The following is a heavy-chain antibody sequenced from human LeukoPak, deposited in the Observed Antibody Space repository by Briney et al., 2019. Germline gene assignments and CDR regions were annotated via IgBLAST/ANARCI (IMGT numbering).Heavy chain of an antibody. CDR1: GGSFSGYY. CDR3: ASSFTMVRGVIREFDY. D-gene: IGHD3-10*01. J-gene: IGHJ4*02. CDR2: INHSGST. Sequence: SETLSLTCDVYGGSFSGYYWSWIRQPPGKGLEWIGEINHSGSTNYNPSLKSRVTISVDTSKNQFSLKLSSVTAADTAVYYCASSFTMVRGVIREFDYWGQGTLVTVSS. V-gene: IGHV4-34*01.